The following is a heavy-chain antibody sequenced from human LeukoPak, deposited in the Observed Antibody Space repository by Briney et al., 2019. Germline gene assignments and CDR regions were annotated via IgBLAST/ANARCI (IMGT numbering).Heavy chain of an antibody. D-gene: IGHD6-19*01. CDR2: IYYNGAT. V-gene: IGHV4-59*08. J-gene: IGHJ4*02. CDR1: GGSITSDY. CDR3: ARYGGSGWVIDK. Sequence: PSETLSLTCTVSGGSITSDYWTWIRQPPTKGLEWIGYIYYNGATSYNPSPTSRVNMSIDTSKKHFSLKMASVTAADTGVYYCARYGGSGWVIDKWGQGTLVTVSS.